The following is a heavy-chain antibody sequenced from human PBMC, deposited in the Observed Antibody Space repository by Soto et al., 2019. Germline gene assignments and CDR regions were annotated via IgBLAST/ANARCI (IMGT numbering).Heavy chain of an antibody. CDR1: GGSISSGDYY. CDR2: IYYSGST. V-gene: IGHV4-30-4*01. Sequence: SETLSLTCTVSGGSISSGDYYWSWIRQPPGKGLEWIGYIYYSGSTYYNPSLKSRVTISVDTSKNQFSLKLSSVTAADTAVYYCARASPSFYSEGALTSNWFDPWGQGTLVTVSS. J-gene: IGHJ5*02. CDR3: ARASPSFYSEGALTSNWFDP. D-gene: IGHD1-26*01.